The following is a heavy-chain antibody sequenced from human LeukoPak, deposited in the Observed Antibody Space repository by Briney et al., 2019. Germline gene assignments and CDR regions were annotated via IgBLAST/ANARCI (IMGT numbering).Heavy chain of an antibody. V-gene: IGHV1-69*04. Sequence: ASVKVSCKASVGTFSSYAISWVRQAPGQGLEWMGGIIPILGIANYAQRFQGRVTITADKSTSTAYMELSSLRSEDTAVYYCARAALVGASRGFDYWGQGTLVTVSS. J-gene: IGHJ4*02. CDR2: IIPILGIA. D-gene: IGHD1-26*01. CDR3: ARAALVGASRGFDY. CDR1: VGTFSSYA.